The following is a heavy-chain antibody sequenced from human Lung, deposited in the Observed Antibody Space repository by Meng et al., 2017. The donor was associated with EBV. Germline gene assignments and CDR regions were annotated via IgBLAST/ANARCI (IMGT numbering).Heavy chain of an antibody. CDR2: SNPSGGST. Sequence: QVVKSGAEVKKPWASGKVSCKASGYTFTSYYRHWVRQAPGQGLEWMGISNPSGGSTSYAQKFQGRVTMTRDTSTSTVYMELSSLRSEDTAVYYCARYSSGWYFDYWGQGTLVTVSS. J-gene: IGHJ4*02. D-gene: IGHD6-19*01. V-gene: IGHV1-46*01. CDR1: GYTFTSYY. CDR3: ARYSSGWYFDY.